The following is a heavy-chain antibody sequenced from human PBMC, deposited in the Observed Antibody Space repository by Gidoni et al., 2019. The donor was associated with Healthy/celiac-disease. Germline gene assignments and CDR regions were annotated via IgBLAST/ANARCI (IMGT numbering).Heavy chain of an antibody. CDR1: GFPFSSYA. J-gene: IGHJ5*02. Sequence: EVQLLESGGGLVQPGGSLRPSCAASGFPFSSYAMRWVRQPPGTGLEWVSAIRGSGGSTYYAGSVKGRFTISRDNSKNTLYLQMNSLRAEDTAVYYCAKDFLESVVPAALNWFDPWGQGTLVTVSS. V-gene: IGHV3-23*01. D-gene: IGHD2-2*01. CDR2: IRGSGGST. CDR3: AKDFLESVVPAALNWFDP.